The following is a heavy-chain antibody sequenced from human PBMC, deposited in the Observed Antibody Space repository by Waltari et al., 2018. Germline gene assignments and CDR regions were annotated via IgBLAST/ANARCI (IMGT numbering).Heavy chain of an antibody. CDR2: IHTNTGNP. V-gene: IGHV7-4-1*02. CDR1: GYTFTSYS. J-gene: IGHJ6*02. CDR3: ARAGPRWCLLARSFGYYYYGMDV. Sequence: QVKLVQSGSELKKPGASVKVSCKDSGYTFTSYSRNWVRQAPGQGLEGMVWIHTNTGNPTYAQGFTGRFVFSLYTSVSTAYLQISSLKAEDTALYDCARAGPRWCLLARSFGYYYYGMDVWGQGTTVTVSS. D-gene: IGHD2-21*01.